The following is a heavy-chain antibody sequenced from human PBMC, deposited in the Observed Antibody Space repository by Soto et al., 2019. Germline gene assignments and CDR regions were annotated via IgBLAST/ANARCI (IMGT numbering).Heavy chain of an antibody. J-gene: IGHJ5*02. Sequence: EVQLVESGGGLVQPGGSLTLSCEASGFTFSGSTIHWVRQASGKGLEWVGRIRSKAYDYATAYTGSLRGMFNISRYDSKNTAFLQMSSLETEDTAVYYCTRHGAYDFWSGSFDPWGQGTLVTVSS. D-gene: IGHD3-3*01. V-gene: IGHV3-73*02. CDR2: IRSKAYDYAT. CDR3: TRHGAYDFWSGSFDP. CDR1: GFTFSGST.